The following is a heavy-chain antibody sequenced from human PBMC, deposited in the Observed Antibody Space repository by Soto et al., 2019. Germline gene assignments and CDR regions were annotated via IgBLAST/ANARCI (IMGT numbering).Heavy chain of an antibody. V-gene: IGHV3-48*02. D-gene: IGHD3-22*01. Sequence: EVQLVESGGGLVKPGGSLRLSCVASGFTFGSYSMAWVRQAPGKGPEWVSYIKSSSNDIYYADSVTGRFTISRDNAKNSLNLQMNSLRYDDTAVYYCARVYYYDSSAILGYWGQGTLVTVSS. CDR2: IKSSSNDI. CDR3: ARVYYYDSSAILGY. J-gene: IGHJ4*02. CDR1: GFTFGSYS.